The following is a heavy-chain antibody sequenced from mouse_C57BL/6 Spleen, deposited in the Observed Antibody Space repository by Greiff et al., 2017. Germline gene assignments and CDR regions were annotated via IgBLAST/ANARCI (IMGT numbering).Heavy chain of an antibody. CDR2: IDPSDSYT. Sequence: QVQLQQPGAELVKPGASVKLSCKASGYTFTSYWMQWVKQRPGQGLEWIGEIDPSDSYTNYNQKFKGKATLTVDKSSSTAYMQLSSLTSEDSAVYYCARPYDGNYVGYFDYWGQGTTLTVSS. CDR1: GYTFTSYW. V-gene: IGHV1-50*01. D-gene: IGHD2-10*01. CDR3: ARPYDGNYVGYFDY. J-gene: IGHJ2*01.